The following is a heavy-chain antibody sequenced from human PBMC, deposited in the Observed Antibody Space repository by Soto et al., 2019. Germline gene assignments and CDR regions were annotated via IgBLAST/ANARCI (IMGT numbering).Heavy chain of an antibody. Sequence: QVQLVQSGAEVKKPGSSVKVSCKASGGTFSSYAISWVRQAPGQGLEWMGGIIPIFGTANYAQKFQGRVTITADESTSTDYMELSSLRSEDTAVYYCATTMLVVPAANYYYYGMDVWGQGTTVTVSS. V-gene: IGHV1-69*01. CDR1: GGTFSSYA. D-gene: IGHD2-2*01. CDR3: ATTMLVVPAANYYYYGMDV. J-gene: IGHJ6*02. CDR2: IIPIFGTA.